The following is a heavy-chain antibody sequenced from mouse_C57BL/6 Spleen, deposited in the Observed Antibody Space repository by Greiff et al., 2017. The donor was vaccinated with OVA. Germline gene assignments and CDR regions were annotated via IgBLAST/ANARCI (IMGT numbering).Heavy chain of an antibody. D-gene: IGHD1-1*01. CDR3: AIITTVVGDWYFDV. CDR1: GFTFSDYG. J-gene: IGHJ1*03. CDR2: ISSGSSTI. Sequence: EVKLVESGGGLVKPGGSLKLSCAASGFTFSDYGMHWVRQAPEKGLEWVAYISSGSSTIYYADTVQGRFTISRDNAKNTLFLQMTSLRSEDTAMYYCAIITTVVGDWYFDVWGTGTTVTVSS. V-gene: IGHV5-17*01.